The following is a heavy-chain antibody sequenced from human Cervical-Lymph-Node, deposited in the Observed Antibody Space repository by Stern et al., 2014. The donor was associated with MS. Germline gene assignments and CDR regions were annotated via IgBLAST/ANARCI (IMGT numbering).Heavy chain of an antibody. CDR2: IWHDGNKK. CDR1: GFIFSRYA. V-gene: IGHV3-33*03. J-gene: IGHJ4*02. CDR3: SRGLEG. Sequence: QVQLVQSGGGVVQPGRSLRLSCTTSGFIFSRYAIHWVRQAPGKGLEWVAVIWHDGNKKYYADSVKGRFTISRDNSKNTAYVQMNSLSAEDTAVYYCSRGLEGWGQGTLVTVSS.